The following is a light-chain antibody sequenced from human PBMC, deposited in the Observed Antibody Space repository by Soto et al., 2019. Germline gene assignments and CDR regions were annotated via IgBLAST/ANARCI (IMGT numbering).Light chain of an antibody. J-gene: IGKJ3*01. CDR1: QSVSND. Sequence: EIVMTQSPATLSVSPGERATLSCRASQSVSNDLAWYQQKPGQAPRLLIYGASTRATGIPARFSGSGSGTEFTLTISSLQSEDFAVYYCQQYGSSLLFTFGPGTKVDIK. CDR2: GAS. V-gene: IGKV3-15*01. CDR3: QQYGSSLLFT.